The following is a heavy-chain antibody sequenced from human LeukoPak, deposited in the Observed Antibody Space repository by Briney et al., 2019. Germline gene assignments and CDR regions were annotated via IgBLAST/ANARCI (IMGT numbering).Heavy chain of an antibody. CDR1: GFTFSSYA. CDR3: AKDERYCSSTSCKLSEFDY. D-gene: IGHD2-2*01. V-gene: IGHV3-23*01. J-gene: IGHJ4*02. CDR2: ISGSGGST. Sequence: GGSLRLSCAASGFTFSSYAMSWVRQAPGKGLEWVSAISGSGGSTYYADSVKGRFTISRDNSKNTLYLQMSSLRGEDTAVYYCAKDERYCSSTSCKLSEFDYWGQGTLVTVSS.